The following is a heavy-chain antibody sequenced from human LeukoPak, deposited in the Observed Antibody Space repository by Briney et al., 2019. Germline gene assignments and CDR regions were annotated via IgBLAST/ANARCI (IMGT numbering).Heavy chain of an antibody. V-gene: IGHV4-59*01. CDR2: IYYSGST. J-gene: IGHJ1*01. CDR1: GGSISSYY. Sequence: SETLSLTCTVSGGSISSYYWSWVRQPPGKGLGWIGYIYYSGSTNYSPSLKGRVTISVDTSKNQFSLKLSSVTAADTAVYYCARGGSIQYPEYFQHWGQGTLVTVSS. D-gene: IGHD4-11*01. CDR3: ARGGSIQYPEYFQH.